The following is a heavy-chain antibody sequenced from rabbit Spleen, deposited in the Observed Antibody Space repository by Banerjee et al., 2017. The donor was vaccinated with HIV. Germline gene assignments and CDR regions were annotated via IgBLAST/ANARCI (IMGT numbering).Heavy chain of an antibody. CDR3: ARNYVNAFDP. Sequence: LEESGGGLVKPGGSLTLTCTVSGFSFNSNWICWVRQAPGKGLEWIACIDTNDGDTDYANWPKGRFTISKTSSTTVTLQMTSLTAADTATYFCARNYVNAFDPWGPGTLVTVS. CDR1: GFSFNSNW. D-gene: IGHD1-1*01. CDR2: IDTNDGDT. J-gene: IGHJ2*01. V-gene: IGHV1S45*01.